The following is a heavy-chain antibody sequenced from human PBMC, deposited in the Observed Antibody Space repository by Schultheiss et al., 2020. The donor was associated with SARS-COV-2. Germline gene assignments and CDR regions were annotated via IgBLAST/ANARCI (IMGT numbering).Heavy chain of an antibody. V-gene: IGHV6-1*01. CDR1: GDSVSSNSAA. D-gene: IGHD2-2*01. CDR2: TYYRSKWYN. J-gene: IGHJ6*03. CDR3: ARSAVIFDIVVVPAAKEQYYYYMDV. Sequence: SETLSLTCAISGDSVSSNSAAWNWIRQSPSRGLEWLGRTYYRSKWYNDYAVSVKSRITINPDTSKNQFSLQLNSVTPEDTAVYYCARSAVIFDIVVVPAAKEQYYYYMDVWGKGTTVTVSS.